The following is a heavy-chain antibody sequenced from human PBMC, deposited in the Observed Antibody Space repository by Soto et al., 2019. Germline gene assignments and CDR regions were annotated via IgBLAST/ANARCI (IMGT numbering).Heavy chain of an antibody. Sequence: QLQLQESGPGLVKPSETLSLTCTVSGGSISSSSYYWGWIRQPPGKGLEWIGSIYYSGSTYYNPSLKSRVTISVDTSKNQFSLKLSSVTAADTAVYYCARPLHCGGDCYSSWYFDLWGRGTLVTVSS. CDR3: ARPLHCGGDCYSSWYFDL. CDR1: GGSISSSSYY. D-gene: IGHD2-21*02. J-gene: IGHJ2*01. V-gene: IGHV4-39*01. CDR2: IYYSGST.